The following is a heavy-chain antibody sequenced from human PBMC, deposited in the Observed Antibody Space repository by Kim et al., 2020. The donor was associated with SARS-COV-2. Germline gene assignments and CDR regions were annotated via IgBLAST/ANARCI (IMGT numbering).Heavy chain of an antibody. CDR3: ARERRYGDDAVDI. Sequence: GGSLRLSCAASGFTVSSNYMSWVRQAPGKGLEWVSVIYSGGSTYYADSVKGRFTISRDNSKNKLYLQMNSLRAEDTAVNYCARERRYGDDAVDIWGQGTMVTVSS. CDR2: IYSGGST. J-gene: IGHJ3*02. CDR1: GFTVSSNY. D-gene: IGHD1-1*01. V-gene: IGHV3-53*01.